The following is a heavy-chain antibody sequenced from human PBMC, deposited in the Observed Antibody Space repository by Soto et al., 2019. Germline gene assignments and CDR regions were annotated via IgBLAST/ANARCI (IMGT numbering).Heavy chain of an antibody. D-gene: IGHD3-22*01. CDR1: GFTFSSYA. CDR3: TREDAKDSSGYYFNYFDY. J-gene: IGHJ4*02. Sequence: QVLLVDSGGGVVQPGRSLRLSCVASGFTFSSYAMHWVRQAPGKGLEWVAVISYDGSNKYYADFVKGRFTISRDNSKNTLYLQMSSLRADDTGVYYCTREDAKDSSGYYFNYFDYWGQGTLVTVSS. CDR2: ISYDGSNK. V-gene: IGHV3-30-3*01.